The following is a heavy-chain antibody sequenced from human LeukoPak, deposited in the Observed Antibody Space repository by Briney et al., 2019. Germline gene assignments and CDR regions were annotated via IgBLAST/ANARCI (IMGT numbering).Heavy chain of an antibody. V-gene: IGHV4-4*02. Sequence: SGTLSLTCAVSGGSISSTNWWSWVRQPPGRGLEWIGEIYHSGNTNYNPSLKSRVTLSVDKSKNQLSLKVNSVTAADTAVYYCVANGWYSLEHWGQGTLVIVSS. CDR1: GGSISSTNW. J-gene: IGHJ1*01. CDR3: VANGWYSLEH. CDR2: IYHSGNT. D-gene: IGHD6-19*01.